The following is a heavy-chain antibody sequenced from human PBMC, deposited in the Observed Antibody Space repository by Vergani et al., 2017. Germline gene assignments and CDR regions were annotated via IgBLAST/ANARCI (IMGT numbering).Heavy chain of an antibody. CDR1: GFSLSTSGVG. J-gene: IGHJ3*02. V-gene: IGHV2-5*02. CDR3: AHSTYYDFWSGYYGRLDAFDI. Sequence: QITLKESGPTLVKPTQTLTLTCTFSGFSLSTSGVGVGWIRQPPGKALEWLALIYWDDDKRYSPSLKSRLTITKDTSKNQVVLTMTNMDPVDTATYYCAHSTYYDFWSGYYGRLDAFDIWGQGTMVTVSS. CDR2: IYWDDDK. D-gene: IGHD3-3*01.